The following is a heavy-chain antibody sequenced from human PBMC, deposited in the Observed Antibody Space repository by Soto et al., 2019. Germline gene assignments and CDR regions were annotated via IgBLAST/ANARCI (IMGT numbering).Heavy chain of an antibody. D-gene: IGHD3-3*01. V-gene: IGHV4-59*08. J-gene: IGHJ4*02. CDR2: IYYSGST. CDR1: GGSMSSHY. CDR3: ARHHFVVDDSWSRTLHYFDY. Sequence: QVQLQESGPGLVKPSETLSLTCTVSGGSMSSHYWSWIRQSPGKGLEWIGYIYYSGSTSYNPSLKSRVTLSVDTSKNQFSLKLSFVTAADTAVYYCARHHFVVDDSWSRTLHYFDYWGQGTLVTVSS.